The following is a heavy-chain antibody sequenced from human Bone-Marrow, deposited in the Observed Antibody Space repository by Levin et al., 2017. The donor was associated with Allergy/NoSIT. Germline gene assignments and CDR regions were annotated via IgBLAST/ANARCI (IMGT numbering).Heavy chain of an antibody. CDR1: GGSINSGDHF. D-gene: IGHD3-9*01. J-gene: IGHJ4*02. Sequence: SETLSLTCSVSGGSINSGDHFWSWVRQPPGKGLEWIGYIYYSRSTSYSPSLKSRLTISVDTSKNQFSLKLNSVTAADTAVSFCSRSGYLAAMTGYYFDSWGQGTLVTVSS. CDR2: IYYSRST. CDR3: SRSGYLAAMTGYYFDS. V-gene: IGHV4-30-4*01.